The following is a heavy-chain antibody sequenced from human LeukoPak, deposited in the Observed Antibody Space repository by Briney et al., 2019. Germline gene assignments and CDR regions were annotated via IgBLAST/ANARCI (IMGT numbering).Heavy chain of an antibody. CDR2: INHSGST. CDR3: ARGRGIAARGRFDY. V-gene: IGHV4-34*01. Sequence: SETLSLTCAVYGGSFSGYYWSWIRQPPGKGLEWIGEINHSGSTNYNPSLKSRVTISVDTSKNQFSLKLSSVTAADTAVYYCARGRGIAARGRFDYWGQGTLVTVSS. CDR1: GGSFSGYY. D-gene: IGHD6-6*01. J-gene: IGHJ4*02.